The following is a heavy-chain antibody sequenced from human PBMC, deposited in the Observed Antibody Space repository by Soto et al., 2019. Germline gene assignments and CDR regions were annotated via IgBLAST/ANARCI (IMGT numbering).Heavy chain of an antibody. CDR3: VRECWHRFDS. D-gene: IGHD3-10*02. CDR1: GFMFSAYW. CDR2: ISGGASDK. V-gene: IGHV3-7*01. J-gene: IGHJ4*02. Sequence: EVQLVESGGRLVQPGGSLRLSCAASGFMFSAYWMSWVRQDPGKGLEWVATISGGASDKFYVDSVKGRFTISRDDSKNTLDLQMNSLRDEETAVYYCVRECWHRFDSWGQGTLVTVSS.